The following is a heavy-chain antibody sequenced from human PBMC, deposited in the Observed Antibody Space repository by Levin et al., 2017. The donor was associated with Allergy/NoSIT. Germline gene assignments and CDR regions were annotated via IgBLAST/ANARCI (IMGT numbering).Heavy chain of an antibody. D-gene: IGHD2-15*01. V-gene: IGHV3-30*04. CDR2: ISYDGSDK. J-gene: IGHJ6*02. Sequence: PGGSLRLSCAGSGFTLSSYAMHWVRQAPGKGLEWVAVISYDGSDKYYAESVKGRFTLSRDNSKNTLYLQMNSLRTEDTAVYYCARDYGGIVAVVAGTPNGMDVWGQGTTVTVSS. CDR1: GFTLSSYA. CDR3: ARDYGGIVAVVAGTPNGMDV.